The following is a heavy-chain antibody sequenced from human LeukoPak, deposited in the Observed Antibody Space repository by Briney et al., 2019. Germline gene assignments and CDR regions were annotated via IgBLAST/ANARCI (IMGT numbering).Heavy chain of an antibody. Sequence: SVKVSCKASGGTFSSYAISWVRRAPGQGLEWMGGIIPIFGTANYAQKFQGRVTITTDESTSTAYMELSSLRSEDTAAYHCARADNIVVVPAAIVTSAFDIWGQGAMVTVSS. V-gene: IGHV1-69*05. J-gene: IGHJ3*02. CDR3: ARADNIVVVPAAIVTSAFDI. D-gene: IGHD2-2*02. CDR2: IIPIFGTA. CDR1: GGTFSSYA.